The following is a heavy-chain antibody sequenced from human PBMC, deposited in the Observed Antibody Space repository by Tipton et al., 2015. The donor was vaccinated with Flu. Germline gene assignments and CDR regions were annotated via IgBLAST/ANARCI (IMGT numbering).Heavy chain of an antibody. CDR1: GDSISSNNYY. CDR2: IHYSGST. J-gene: IGHJ1*01. D-gene: IGHD1-26*01. V-gene: IGHV4-61*01. CDR3: ARYGTYDGSRYFQH. Sequence: TLSLTCTVSGDSISSNNYYWNWIRQHPGKGLEWIGYIHYSGSTNYNPSLKSRVTISVDTSKNQFSLKLSSVTAADTAVYYCARYGTYDGSRYFQHWGQGTLVTVSS.